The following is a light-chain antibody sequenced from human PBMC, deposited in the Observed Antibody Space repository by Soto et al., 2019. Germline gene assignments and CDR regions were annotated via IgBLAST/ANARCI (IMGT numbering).Light chain of an antibody. CDR2: KAT. Sequence: DIQMTPSPSLLSASVGDRVTITCRAGQRIDTWLAWYQQKPGTAPKLLIYKATTLQSGVPSRCSGSGSGTEFTLAISSLEPDDFATYYCQQYETFSPWTFGQGTKVEVK. V-gene: IGKV1-5*03. CDR1: QRIDTW. CDR3: QQYETFSPWT. J-gene: IGKJ1*01.